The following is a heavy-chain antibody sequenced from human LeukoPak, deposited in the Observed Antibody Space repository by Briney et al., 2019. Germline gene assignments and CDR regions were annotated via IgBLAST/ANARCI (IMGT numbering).Heavy chain of an antibody. D-gene: IGHD3-3*01. J-gene: IGHJ4*02. V-gene: IGHV3-23*01. CDR3: AKDRLLTIPYFDY. CDR1: GFTFNNYA. Sequence: GGSLRLSCAASGFTFNNYAISWVRQAPGKGLEWVSIIGDSDGNTYYADSVKGRFTISRDNSKNTLYLQMNSLRAEDTAVYYCAKDRLLTIPYFDYWGQGTLVTVSS. CDR2: IGDSDGNT.